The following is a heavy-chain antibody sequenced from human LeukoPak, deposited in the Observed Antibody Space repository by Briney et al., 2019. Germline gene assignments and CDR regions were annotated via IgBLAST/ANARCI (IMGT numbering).Heavy chain of an antibody. CDR2: ISSTGGTT. CDR3: AKDLREYSSSPRNAFDI. CDR1: GITFSSYG. J-gene: IGHJ3*02. D-gene: IGHD6-6*01. V-gene: IGHV3-23*01. Sequence: PGGSLRLSCAASGITFSSYGMSWVRQAPGKGLEWVSSISSTGGTTYYADSVKGRFTISRDNSKNTLYLQMNSLRAEDTAVYYCAKDLREYSSSPRNAFDIWGQGTMVTVSS.